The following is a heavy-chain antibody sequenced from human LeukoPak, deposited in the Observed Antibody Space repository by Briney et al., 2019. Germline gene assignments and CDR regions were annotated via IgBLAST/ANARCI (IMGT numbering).Heavy chain of an antibody. CDR1: GLTFSSYW. V-gene: IGHV3-74*01. CDR3: ATGQGDFGDPFDY. D-gene: IGHD4-17*01. J-gene: IGHJ4*02. CDR2: INPDGSRT. Sequence: PGGSLRLSCAASGLTFSSYWMHWVRQVPGKGLVWVSRINPDGSRTSYADSVKGRFTISRDNAKNTLYLQMNSLRAEDTAVYYCATGQGDFGDPFDYWGQGTLVTVSS.